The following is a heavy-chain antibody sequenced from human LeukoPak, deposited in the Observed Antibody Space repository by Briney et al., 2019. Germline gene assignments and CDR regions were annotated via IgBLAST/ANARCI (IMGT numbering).Heavy chain of an antibody. CDR2: IYTSGST. CDR1: GGSISSGSYY. CDR3: ARDVWFGAGRTFDY. J-gene: IGHJ4*02. V-gene: IGHV4-61*02. Sequence: SETLSLTCTVSGGSISSGSYYWSWIRQPAGKGLEWIGRIYTSGSTNHNPSLKSRVTISVDTSKNQFSLRLSSVTAADTAVYYCARDVWFGAGRTFDYWGQGTLVTVSS. D-gene: IGHD3-10*01.